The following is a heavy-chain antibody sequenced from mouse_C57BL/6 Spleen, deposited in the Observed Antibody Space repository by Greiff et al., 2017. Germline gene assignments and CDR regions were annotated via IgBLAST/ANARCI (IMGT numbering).Heavy chain of an antibody. CDR3: ARIVTTVVSFDY. CDR2: IWWDDDK. CDR1: GFSLSTFGMG. V-gene: IGHV8-8*01. J-gene: IGHJ2*01. D-gene: IGHD1-1*01. Sequence: QVTLKVSGPGILQPSQTLSLTCSFSGFSLSTFGMGVGWIRQPSGKGLEWLAHIWWDDDKYYNPALKSRLTNSKDTSKNQLFLKIANVDTTSTTTYYCARIVTTVVSFDYWGQGTTLTASS.